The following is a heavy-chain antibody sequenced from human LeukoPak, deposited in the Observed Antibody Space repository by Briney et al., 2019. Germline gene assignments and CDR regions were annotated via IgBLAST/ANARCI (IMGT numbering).Heavy chain of an antibody. CDR3: AKDGGYSTSPNWFDP. J-gene: IGHJ5*02. CDR1: GFTLSNYG. Sequence: GGSLRLSCAASGFTLSNYGMHWVRQAPGKGLEWVAFIRFDGGNKYYAESVKGRFSISRDNSKNTLYLQMNSLRTEGTALYYCAKDGGYSTSPNWFDPWGQGTLVTVSS. D-gene: IGHD6-13*01. V-gene: IGHV3-30*02. CDR2: IRFDGGNK.